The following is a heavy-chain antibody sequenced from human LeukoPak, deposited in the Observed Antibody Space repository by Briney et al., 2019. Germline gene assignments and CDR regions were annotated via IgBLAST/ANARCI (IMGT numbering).Heavy chain of an antibody. J-gene: IGHJ4*02. CDR1: GGSISSYY. CDR2: IYTSGST. CDR3: ARVAPGELEAAEDY. Sequence: SETLSLTCTVPGGSISSYYWSWIRQPAGKGLEWIGRIYTSGSTNYNPSLKSRVTMSVDTSKNQFSLKLSSVTAADTAVYYCARVAPGELEAAEDYWGQGTLVTVSS. V-gene: IGHV4-4*07. D-gene: IGHD6-13*01.